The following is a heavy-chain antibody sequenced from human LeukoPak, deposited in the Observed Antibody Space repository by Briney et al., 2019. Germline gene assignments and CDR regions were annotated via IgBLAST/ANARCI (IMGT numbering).Heavy chain of an antibody. CDR2: ISYDGSNK. J-gene: IGHJ4*02. V-gene: IGHV3-30*18. CDR3: AKDRVGATER. D-gene: IGHD1-26*01. Sequence: PGGSLRLSCAASGFTFSSYGMPWVRQAPGRGLEWVAVISYDGSNKYYADSVKGRFTISRDNSKNTLYLQMNSLRAEDTAVYYCAKDRVGATERWGQGTLVTVSS. CDR1: GFTFSSYG.